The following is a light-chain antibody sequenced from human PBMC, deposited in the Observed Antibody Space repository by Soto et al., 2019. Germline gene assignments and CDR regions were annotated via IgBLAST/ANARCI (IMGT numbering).Light chain of an antibody. CDR1: QSVSSSF. CDR2: GAS. Sequence: DIVLTQSPASLSLPPGERATLSCRARQSVSSSFLAWYQQKPGQAPRLLIYGASRRATGIADRFTGSGAGTDFTLTSSRLEPEDFAVYYCQQDDSSLTFGLGTKVEIK. V-gene: IGKV3-20*01. J-gene: IGKJ1*01. CDR3: QQDDSSLT.